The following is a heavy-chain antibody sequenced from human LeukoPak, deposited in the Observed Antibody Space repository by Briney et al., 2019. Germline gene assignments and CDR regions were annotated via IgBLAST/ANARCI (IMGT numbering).Heavy chain of an antibody. J-gene: IGHJ4*02. CDR3: ARDSSGYRRFDY. CDR1: GFTFKNHS. D-gene: IGHD3-22*01. Sequence: GGSLRLSCEASGFTFKNHSMNWVRQAPGRGLEWISFISSSGGTIYYADSVKGRFTISRDNVNNSLHLLMNSLRPDDTAVYHCARDSSGYRRFDYWGQGTLVTVSS. CDR2: ISSSGGTI. V-gene: IGHV3-48*01.